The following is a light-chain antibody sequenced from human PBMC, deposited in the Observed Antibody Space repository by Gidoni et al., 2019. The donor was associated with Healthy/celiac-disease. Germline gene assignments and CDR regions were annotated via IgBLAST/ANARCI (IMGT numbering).Light chain of an antibody. Sequence: QSVLTQPPSVSGAPGQRVTIPCTGSSSNIGAGYYVHWYQQLPGTAPKLPIYGNSNRPSGVPDRFSGSKSGTSASLAITVLQAEDEADYYCQSYDSSLSGSVFGGGTKLTVL. CDR2: GNS. CDR3: QSYDSSLSGSV. V-gene: IGLV1-40*01. CDR1: SSNIGAGYY. J-gene: IGLJ2*01.